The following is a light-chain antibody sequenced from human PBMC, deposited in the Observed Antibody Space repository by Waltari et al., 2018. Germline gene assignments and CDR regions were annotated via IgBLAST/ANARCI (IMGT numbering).Light chain of an antibody. CDR2: EGS. CDR1: SSDVGSYTL. V-gene: IGLV2-23*01. J-gene: IGLJ1*01. CDR3: CSYAGSSGFV. Sequence: QSALTQPASVSGSPGQSITISCTGTSSDVGSYTLVSWYQQHPGKAPKLKIYEGSKRPSGVSNRFSGSQSGNSASLTISGLQAEDEADYYCCSYAGSSGFVFGTGTKVTVL.